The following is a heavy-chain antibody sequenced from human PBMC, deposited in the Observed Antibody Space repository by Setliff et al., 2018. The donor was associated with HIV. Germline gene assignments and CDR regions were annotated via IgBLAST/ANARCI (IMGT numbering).Heavy chain of an antibody. J-gene: IGHJ4*02. D-gene: IGHD3-3*01. CDR2: VNPKFGGT. CDR1: GYTFTDYY. V-gene: IGHV1-2*02. Sequence: ASVKVSCKASGYTFTDYYFHWVQQAPGQGLEWMGWVNPKFGGTLYAQKFRGRVTMTRDMSINTVYLELSSLSSDDTAVYYCARDLSTHWSGYSLGFWGPGTLVTVSS. CDR3: ARDLSTHWSGYSLGF.